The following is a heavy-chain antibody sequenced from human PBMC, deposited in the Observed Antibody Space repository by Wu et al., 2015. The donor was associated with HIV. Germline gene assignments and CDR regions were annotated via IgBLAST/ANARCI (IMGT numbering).Heavy chain of an antibody. J-gene: IGHJ6*04. D-gene: IGHD3-16*01. CDR1: GYTFTTYS. CDR3: GRELYGAVSGLSMDV. CDR2: LNPSGGRR. V-gene: IGHV1-46*01. Sequence: QVQLVQSGAEVRETGASVKISCKASGYTFTTYSVHWVRQAPGQGLEWVGTLNPSGGRRRNALKFRDRISMTRDMSTTTFYLELRRLTSEDTAVYYCGRELYGAVSGLSMDVWGKGTTVIVFS.